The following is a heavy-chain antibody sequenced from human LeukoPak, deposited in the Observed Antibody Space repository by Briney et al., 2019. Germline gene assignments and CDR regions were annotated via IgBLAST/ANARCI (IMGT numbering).Heavy chain of an antibody. V-gene: IGHV3-66*01. CDR2: IYSGGST. CDR3: AREYSSSLGVRDY. D-gene: IGHD6-13*01. CDR1: GFTIGDYA. J-gene: IGHJ4*02. Sequence: GGSLRLSCTVSGFTIGDYAMSWFRQAPGKGLEWVSVIYSGGSTYYADSVKGRFTISRDNSKNTLYLQMNSLRAEDTAVYYCAREYSSSLGVRDYWGQGTLVTVSS.